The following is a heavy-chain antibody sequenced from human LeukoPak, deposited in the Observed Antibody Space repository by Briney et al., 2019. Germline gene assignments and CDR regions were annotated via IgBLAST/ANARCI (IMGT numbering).Heavy chain of an antibody. J-gene: IGHJ5*02. CDR1: GGSISSSSYY. CDR3: ARRRFMVRGVIHLFDP. Sequence: SETLSLTCTVSGGSISSSSYYWGWIRQPPGKGLEWIGSIYYSGSTYYNPSLKSRVTISVDTSKNQFSLKLSSVTAADTAVYYCARRRFMVRGVIHLFDPWGQGTLVTVSS. D-gene: IGHD3-10*01. V-gene: IGHV4-39*07. CDR2: IYYSGST.